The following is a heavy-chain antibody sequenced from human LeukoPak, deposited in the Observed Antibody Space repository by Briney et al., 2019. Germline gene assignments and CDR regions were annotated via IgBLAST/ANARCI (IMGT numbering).Heavy chain of an antibody. CDR2: TSGSGGST. Sequence: PGGSLRLSCAASGFTFSSYAMSWVRQAPGKGLEWVSATSGSGGSTYYADSVKDRFTISRDMSKSTLYLQMNSLGAEDTAVYFCAKASSSTTCRHFDYWGQGTLVTVSS. CDR1: GFTFSSYA. D-gene: IGHD2/OR15-2a*01. CDR3: AKASSSTTCRHFDY. J-gene: IGHJ4*02. V-gene: IGHV3-23*01.